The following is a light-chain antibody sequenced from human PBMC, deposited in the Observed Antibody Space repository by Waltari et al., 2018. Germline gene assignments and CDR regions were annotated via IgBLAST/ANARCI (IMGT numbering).Light chain of an antibody. Sequence: QALVTQEPSLTVSPGATVTLTCGSDPGPVTSGHYPYWFQHKPGQAPRALVFYTNKKHSWTPARFSGSFFGGKAALTLSGAQPEDEADYYCLLSFSGDRRVFGGGTKLTVL. CDR3: LLSFSGDRRV. CDR1: PGPVTSGHY. CDR2: YTN. J-gene: IGLJ3*02. V-gene: IGLV7-46*01.